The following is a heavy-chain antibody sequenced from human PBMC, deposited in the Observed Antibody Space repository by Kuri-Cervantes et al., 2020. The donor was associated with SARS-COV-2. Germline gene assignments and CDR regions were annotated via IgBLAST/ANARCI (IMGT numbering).Heavy chain of an antibody. D-gene: IGHD4-17*01. CDR3: ARDMDLTTRVKVEYYGMDV. J-gene: IGHJ6*02. CDR1: GFTFSNYE. V-gene: IGHV3-48*03. CDR2: ISNSGSTK. Sequence: GESLKISCEASGFTFSNYEMSWVRQAPGKGLEWVSYISNSGSTKYYADSVKGRFTISRDNAKNSLYLQMNSLRAEDTAVYYCARDMDLTTRVKVEYYGMDVWGQGTTVTVSS.